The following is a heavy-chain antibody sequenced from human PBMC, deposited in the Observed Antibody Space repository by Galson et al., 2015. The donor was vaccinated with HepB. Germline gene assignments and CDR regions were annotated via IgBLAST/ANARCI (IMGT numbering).Heavy chain of an antibody. J-gene: IGHJ4*02. D-gene: IGHD3-3*01. CDR3: ARDPIRQGSAFGNFDY. V-gene: IGHV3-7*03. Sequence: SLRLSCAASGFTFSSYSMNWVRQAPGKGLEWVGNINQDGSFGYYREPMKGRFTISRDNSKNSLFLQINSLRVEDTAVYYCARDPIRQGSAFGNFDYWGQGTLVTVSS. CDR1: GFTFSSYS. CDR2: INQDGSFG.